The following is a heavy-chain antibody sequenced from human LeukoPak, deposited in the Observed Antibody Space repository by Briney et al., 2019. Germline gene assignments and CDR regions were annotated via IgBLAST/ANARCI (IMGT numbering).Heavy chain of an antibody. CDR2: IESDGNRK. D-gene: IGHD4-17*01. CDR1: GFTFSRNG. V-gene: IGHV3-30*18. CDR3: AKDEGSYGLDF. J-gene: IGHJ4*02. Sequence: GRSLRPSSAGAGFTFSRNGMHWVRQVAGQGQGWVAGIESDGNRKHYADAVNGRFTISRDNSKNTMYLQMDSLRAEETSLYYCAKDEGSYGLDFWGQGVLVTVSP.